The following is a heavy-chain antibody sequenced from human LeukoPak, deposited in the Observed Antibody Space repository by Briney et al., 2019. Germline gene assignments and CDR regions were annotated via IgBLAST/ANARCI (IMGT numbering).Heavy chain of an antibody. CDR2: IYHSGST. CDR1: GYSISSGYY. V-gene: IGHV4-38-2*02. J-gene: IGHJ4*02. CDR3: ASQLSYFDY. D-gene: IGHD3-16*02. Sequence: SETLSLTCTVSGYSISSGYYWGWIRQPPGKGLEWIGSIYHSGSTYYNPSLKSRVTISVDTSKNQFSLRLRSVTAADTAVYYCASQLSYFDYWGQGTLVTVSS.